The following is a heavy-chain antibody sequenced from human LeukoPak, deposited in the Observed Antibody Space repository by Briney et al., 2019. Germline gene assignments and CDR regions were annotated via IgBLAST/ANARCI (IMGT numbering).Heavy chain of an antibody. CDR2: IYGGGNI. D-gene: IGHD5-24*01. Sequence: GGSLRLSCAASGFTVSSNYMNWVRQAPGKGLEWVSVIYGGGNIYYADSVKGRFTISRDNSKNTLYLQVNSLRAEDTAVYYCARGAGYNYPYYFDYWGQGTLVTVS. J-gene: IGHJ4*02. CDR3: ARGAGYNYPYYFDY. CDR1: GFTVSSNY. V-gene: IGHV3-53*01.